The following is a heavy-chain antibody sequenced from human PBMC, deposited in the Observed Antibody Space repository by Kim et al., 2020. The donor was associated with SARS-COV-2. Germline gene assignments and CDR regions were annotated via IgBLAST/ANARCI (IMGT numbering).Heavy chain of an antibody. J-gene: IGHJ6*02. CDR3: ANAVVTATTKYYYYYYGMDG. D-gene: IGHD2-21*02. CDR2: ISGSGGST. CDR1: GFTFSSYA. V-gene: IGHV3-23*01. Sequence: GGSLRLSCAASGFTFSSYAMSWVRQAPGKGLEWVSAISGSGGSTYYADSVKGRFTISRDNSKNTLYLQMNSLRAEDTAVYYCANAVVTATTKYYYYYYGMDGWGQGTTVTVSS.